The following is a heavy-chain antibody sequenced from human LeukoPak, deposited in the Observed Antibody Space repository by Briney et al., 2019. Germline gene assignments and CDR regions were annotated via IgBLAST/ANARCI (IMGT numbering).Heavy chain of an antibody. D-gene: IGHD5-12*01. CDR2: MNPNSGDT. CDR3: AREPGDGGYDYFDY. J-gene: IGHJ4*02. Sequence: SVKVSCKASGYTFTGYYLHWVRQAPGQGLEWMGWMNPNSGDTKYAQKFQGRVSMTRDTSISTAYMELTRLRSDDTTVYYCAREPGDGGYDYFDYWGQGSLVTVSS. V-gene: IGHV1-2*02. CDR1: GYTFTGYY.